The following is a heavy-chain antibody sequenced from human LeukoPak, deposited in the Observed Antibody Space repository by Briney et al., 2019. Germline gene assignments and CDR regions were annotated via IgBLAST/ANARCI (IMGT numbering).Heavy chain of an antibody. V-gene: IGHV3-48*04. CDR2: ISPGTTT. Sequence: GGSLRLSCTASGSTFSSYSMIWVRQAPGKGLEWVSYISPGTTTHYADSVRGRFTVSRDNAKNSLYLQMTSLRPEDTALYYCAKHLRATNTYIFFGLDVWGQGTTVTVSS. CDR1: GSTFSSYS. CDR3: AKHLRATNTYIFFGLDV. J-gene: IGHJ6*02. D-gene: IGHD1-26*01.